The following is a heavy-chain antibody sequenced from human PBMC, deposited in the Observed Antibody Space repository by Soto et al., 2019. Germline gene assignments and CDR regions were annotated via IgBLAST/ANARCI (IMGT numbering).Heavy chain of an antibody. J-gene: IGHJ4*02. CDR1: GFTFSSYS. V-gene: IGHV3-21*01. CDR3: ARGESSAAHDY. CDR2: ISSSSSYI. Sequence: PGGSLRLSCAASGFTFSSYSMNWVRQAPGKGLEWVSSISSSSSYIYYADSVKGRFTISRDNAKNSLYPQMNSLRAEDTAVYYCARGESSAAHDYWGQGTLVTVSS. D-gene: IGHD2-2*01.